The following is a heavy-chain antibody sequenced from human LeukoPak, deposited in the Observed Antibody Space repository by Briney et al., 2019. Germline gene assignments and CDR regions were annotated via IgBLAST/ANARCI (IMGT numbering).Heavy chain of an antibody. CDR1: GFTFSRYG. D-gene: IGHD1-26*01. CDR3: ARRGIVGHDAFDL. V-gene: IGHV3-33*01. CDR2: IRYDGNDH. Sequence: GGSLRLSCAGSGFTFSRYGMHWVRQAPGKGLEWVALIRYDGNDHWYGDSAKGRFTISRDNSKDTVYLQMDSLRDEDTAVYYCARRGIVGHDAFDLWGQGTMVTVSS. J-gene: IGHJ3*01.